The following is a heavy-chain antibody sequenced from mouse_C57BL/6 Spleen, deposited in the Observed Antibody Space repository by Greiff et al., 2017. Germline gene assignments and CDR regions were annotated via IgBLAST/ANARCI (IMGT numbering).Heavy chain of an antibody. CDR2: IYPGDGDT. CDR1: GYAFSSSW. CDR3: AKNYYGSSPQAMDY. V-gene: IGHV1-82*01. Sequence: QVQLQQSGPELVKPGASVKISCKASGYAFSSSWMNWVKQRPGKGLEWIGRIYPGDGDTNYNGKFKGKATLTADKSSSTAYMQLSSLTSEDSAVYFCAKNYYGSSPQAMDYWGQGTSVTVSS. J-gene: IGHJ4*01. D-gene: IGHD1-1*01.